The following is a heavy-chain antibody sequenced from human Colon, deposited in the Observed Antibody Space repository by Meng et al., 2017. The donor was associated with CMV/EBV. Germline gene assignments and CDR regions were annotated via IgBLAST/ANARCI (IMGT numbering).Heavy chain of an antibody. Sequence: GESLKISCAASGFTFRTYWMHWVRQAPGKGLVWVSRINSDGRSITYADAVKGRFTISRDNAKNSLYLQMNSLRGDDTAVYYCASYTWTQLCIWGQGTLVTVSS. V-gene: IGHV3-74*03. CDR2: INSDGRSI. D-gene: IGHD5-18*01. CDR1: GFTFRTYW. J-gene: IGHJ4*02. CDR3: ASYTWTQLCI.